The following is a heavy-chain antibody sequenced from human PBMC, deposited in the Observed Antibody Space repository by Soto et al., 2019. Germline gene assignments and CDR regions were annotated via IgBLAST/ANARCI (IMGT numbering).Heavy chain of an antibody. V-gene: IGHV1-69*01. Sequence: QVQLVQSGAEVKKPGSSVKVSCKASGGTFGSYAISWVRQAPGQGLEWMGGIIPITATANYAQKFQGRVTITADESTSTASMQLSSVTAADSAVYYCARGVILWFGELSRRGGYHYYMDVWGKGTTVTVSS. CDR1: GGTFGSYA. CDR3: ARGVILWFGELSRRGGYHYYMDV. CDR2: IIPITATA. D-gene: IGHD3-10*01. J-gene: IGHJ6*03.